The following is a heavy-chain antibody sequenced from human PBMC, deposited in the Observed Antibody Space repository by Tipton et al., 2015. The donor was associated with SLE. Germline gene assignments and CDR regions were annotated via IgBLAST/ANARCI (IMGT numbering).Heavy chain of an antibody. CDR2: IYTGGNT. CDR3: VVCSPSSCSYFDY. Sequence: TLSLTCTVSGGSISRYYWGWIRQPAGKGPEWIGRIYTGGNTKYNPSLESRVTLSVDASKDQFSLRLTSVTAADTAVYYCVVCSPSSCSYFDYWGQGRLVTVSS. D-gene: IGHD2-2*01. CDR1: GGSISRYY. V-gene: IGHV4-4*07. J-gene: IGHJ4*02.